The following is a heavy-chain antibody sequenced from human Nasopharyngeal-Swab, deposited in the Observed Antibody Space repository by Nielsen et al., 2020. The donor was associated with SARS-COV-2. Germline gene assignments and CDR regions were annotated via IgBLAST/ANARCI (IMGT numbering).Heavy chain of an antibody. Sequence: SETLSLTCTVSGASISSSNYYWGWIRQPPGKGLEWIGTIYYSGNTYFNPSLKSRVTMSVDTSKHQFSLNLSSATAADTALYYCARHSSGWSFDYWDHGTLVTVSS. V-gene: IGHV4-39*01. J-gene: IGHJ4*01. CDR1: GASISSSNYY. CDR2: IYYSGNT. CDR3: ARHSSGWSFDY. D-gene: IGHD6-19*01.